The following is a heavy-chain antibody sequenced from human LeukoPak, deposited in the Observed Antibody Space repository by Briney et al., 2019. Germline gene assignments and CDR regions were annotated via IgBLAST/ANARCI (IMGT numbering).Heavy chain of an antibody. Sequence: GGSLRLSCAASGFTFTSYAMSWVRQAPGKGLEWVSGISGSGSGGSTYYADSVNGRFTISRDNSKNTLYLQMNSLSAEDTAVYYCAKSGLNRFDYWGQGTLVTVSS. V-gene: IGHV3-23*01. J-gene: IGHJ4*02. CDR1: GFTFTSYA. D-gene: IGHD1-14*01. CDR3: AKSGLNRFDY. CDR2: ISGSGSGGST.